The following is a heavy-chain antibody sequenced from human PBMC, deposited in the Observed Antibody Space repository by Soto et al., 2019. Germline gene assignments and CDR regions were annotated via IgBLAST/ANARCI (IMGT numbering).Heavy chain of an antibody. CDR3: TTVDDYGGYEDY. D-gene: IGHD4-17*01. Sequence: GGSLRLSCAASGFTFSNAWTSWVRQAPGKGLEWVGRIKSKTDGGTTDYAAPVKGRFTISRDDSKNTLYLQMNSLKTEDTAVYYCTTVDDYGGYEDYWGQGTMVTVYS. CDR2: IKSKTDGGTT. CDR1: GFTFSNAW. J-gene: IGHJ4*02. V-gene: IGHV3-15*01.